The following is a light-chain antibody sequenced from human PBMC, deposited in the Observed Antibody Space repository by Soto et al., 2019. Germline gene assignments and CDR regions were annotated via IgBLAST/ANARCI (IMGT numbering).Light chain of an antibody. CDR2: AAS. CDR1: QDIGNY. Sequence: DIQLTQSPTFLSASVGDRVTITCRASQDIGNYLAWYQQKPGKAPKLLIYAASTLQSGVPSRFSGSGSGTEFTLPISSLQPEDFAAYYCQQHNSYPLTVGGGTKVEIK. J-gene: IGKJ4*01. V-gene: IGKV1-9*01. CDR3: QQHNSYPLT.